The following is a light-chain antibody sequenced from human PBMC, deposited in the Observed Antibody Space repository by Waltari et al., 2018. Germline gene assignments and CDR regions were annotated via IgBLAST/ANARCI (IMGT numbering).Light chain of an antibody. V-gene: IGKV1-27*01. CDR2: AAS. CDR1: QDISNY. Sequence: DIQMTQSPSSLAASVGDRVTITCRASQDISNYLAWYRQKPGKVPQLLIYAASTLQSGVPSRVSGSGSGTDFTLTISSLQPEDVATYYCQKYNSAPLTFGGGTKVEIK. J-gene: IGKJ4*01. CDR3: QKYNSAPLT.